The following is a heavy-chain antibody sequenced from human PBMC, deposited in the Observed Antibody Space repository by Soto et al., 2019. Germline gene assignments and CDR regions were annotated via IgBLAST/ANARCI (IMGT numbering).Heavy chain of an antibody. Sequence: QVQLVQSGAEVKKPGSSVKVSCKASGGTFSSYAISWVRQAPGQGLEWMGGIIPIFGTANYAQKFQGRVTXPXDAXTSTAYMELSSLRSEDTGVYYCASWEAMVRGAEGYWGQGTLVTVSS. J-gene: IGHJ4*02. CDR3: ASWEAMVRGAEGY. D-gene: IGHD3-10*01. V-gene: IGHV1-69*05. CDR2: IIPIFGTA. CDR1: GGTFSSYA.